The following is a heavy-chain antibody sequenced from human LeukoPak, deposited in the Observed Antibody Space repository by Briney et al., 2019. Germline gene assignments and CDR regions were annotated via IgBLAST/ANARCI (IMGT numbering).Heavy chain of an antibody. V-gene: IGHV3-48*03. CDR3: AREMVTTDSRRGY. CDR2: ISSSGSTI. D-gene: IGHD4-17*01. Sequence: GGSLRLSCAASGFTFSSYEMNWVRKAPGKGLVWVSYISSSGSTIYYADSVKGRFTISRDNAKNSLYLQMNSLRAEDTAVYYCAREMVTTDSRRGYWGQGTLVTVSS. CDR1: GFTFSSYE. J-gene: IGHJ4*02.